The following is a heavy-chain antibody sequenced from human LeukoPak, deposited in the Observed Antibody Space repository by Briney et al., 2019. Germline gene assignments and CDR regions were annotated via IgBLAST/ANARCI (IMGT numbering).Heavy chain of an antibody. D-gene: IGHD6-19*01. J-gene: IGHJ6*03. CDR3: ARGRAAVAGYYMDA. Sequence: GGSLRLPCAASGFTFSSYWMHWVRQAPGKGLVWVSRINTDGTSTTYADSVKGRFTISRDNAKNTLYLQINSLRAEDTAVYYCARGRAAVAGYYMDAWGKGTTVTVSS. CDR2: INTDGTST. V-gene: IGHV3-74*01. CDR1: GFTFSSYW.